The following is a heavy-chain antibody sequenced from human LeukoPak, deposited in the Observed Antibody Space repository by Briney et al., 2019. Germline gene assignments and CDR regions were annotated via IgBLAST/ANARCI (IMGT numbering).Heavy chain of an antibody. V-gene: IGHV3-7*01. Sequence: GGSLRLSCAASGFTFNNYWMTWVRQAPGMGLEWVANIKQDGSEKYYVDSVKGRFTISRDNVKNSLYLQMNSLRAEDTAVYYCARGNVAVSRDYWGQGTLATVSS. CDR1: GFTFNNYW. J-gene: IGHJ4*02. CDR2: IKQDGSEK. CDR3: ARGNVAVSRDY. D-gene: IGHD2-15*01.